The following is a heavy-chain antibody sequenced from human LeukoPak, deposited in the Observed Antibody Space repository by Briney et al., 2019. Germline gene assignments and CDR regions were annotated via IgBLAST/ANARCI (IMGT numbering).Heavy chain of an antibody. CDR1: GFTFSSYS. J-gene: IGHJ4*02. Sequence: PGGSLRLSCAASGFTFSSYSMNWVRQAPGKGPEWVASIKQDGSEKYYVDSVKGRFTISRDNSKNTLYLKMNSPTAEDTAVYYCAKEGSNGDFDYWGQGTLVTVSS. CDR2: IKQDGSEK. D-gene: IGHD1-26*01. V-gene: IGHV3-7*01. CDR3: AKEGSNGDFDY.